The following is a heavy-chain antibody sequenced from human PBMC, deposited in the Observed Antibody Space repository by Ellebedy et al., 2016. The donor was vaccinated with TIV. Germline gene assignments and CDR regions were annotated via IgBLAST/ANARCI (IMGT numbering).Heavy chain of an antibody. CDR2: ITESGGNT. D-gene: IGHD4-23*01. Sequence: PGGSLRLSCAASGFTFSSYAMTWVRQAPGKGLEWVSSITESGGNTYYAASVKGRFTISRDNSKNTLYRQMNSLRAEDTAVYYCARDPVGVGPAFDVWGQGTMGTVSS. V-gene: IGHV3-23*01. J-gene: IGHJ3*01. CDR1: GFTFSSYA. CDR3: ARDPVGVGPAFDV.